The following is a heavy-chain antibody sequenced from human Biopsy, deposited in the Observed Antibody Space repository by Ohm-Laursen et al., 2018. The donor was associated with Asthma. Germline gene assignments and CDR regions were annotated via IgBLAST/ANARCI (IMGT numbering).Heavy chain of an antibody. CDR1: GGTFNTYV. CDR2: INSVFGTT. Sequence: ASVKVSCKSLGGTFNTYVIGWVRQAPGQGFEWMGGINSVFGTTTYPQKFQDRVTITADNSTSTVYMELSSLRSEDTAVYYCARKAGSCISRTCYSLDFWGQGTLVTVSS. CDR3: ARKAGSCISRTCYSLDF. J-gene: IGHJ4*02. D-gene: IGHD2-2*01. V-gene: IGHV1-69*06.